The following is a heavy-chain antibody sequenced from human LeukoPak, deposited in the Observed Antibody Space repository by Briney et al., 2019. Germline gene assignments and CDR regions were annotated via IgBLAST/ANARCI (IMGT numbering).Heavy chain of an antibody. CDR2: IIPIFGTA. D-gene: IGHD2-2*01. CDR1: GGTFSSYA. V-gene: IGHV1-69*05. CDR3: ARDGSGSTNGKLDY. J-gene: IGHJ4*02. Sequence: SVKVSYKASGGTFSSYAISWVRQAPGQGLEWMGGIIPIFGTANYAQKFQGRVTITTDESTSTAYMELSSLRSEDTAVYYCARDGSGSTNGKLDYWGQGTLVTVSS.